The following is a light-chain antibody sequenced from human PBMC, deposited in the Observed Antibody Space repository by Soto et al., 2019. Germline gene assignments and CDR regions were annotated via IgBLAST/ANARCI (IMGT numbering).Light chain of an antibody. J-gene: IGLJ1*01. CDR2: EVS. Sequence: QSVLTQPASVSGSPGQSITISCTGTSSDVGGYNYVSWYQQHPGKAPKLMIYEVSDRPSGVSNRFSGSKSGNTASLTISGLQAEDEADYSCSSYTITSTYVFGTGTKV. CDR1: SSDVGGYNY. V-gene: IGLV2-14*01. CDR3: SSYTITSTYV.